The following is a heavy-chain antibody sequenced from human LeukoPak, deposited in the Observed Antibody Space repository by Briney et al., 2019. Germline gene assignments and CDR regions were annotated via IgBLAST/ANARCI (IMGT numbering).Heavy chain of an antibody. J-gene: IGHJ3*02. CDR3: AKVLDSSGYYYDAFDI. V-gene: IGHV3-23*01. D-gene: IGHD3-22*01. CDR1: GFTFSSYA. CDR2: INGSGGST. Sequence: PGGSLRLSCAASGFTFSSYAMSWVRQAPGKGLEWVSAINGSGGSTYYADSVKGRFTISRDNSKNTLYLQMNSLRAEDTAVYYCAKVLDSSGYYYDAFDIWGQGTMVTVSS.